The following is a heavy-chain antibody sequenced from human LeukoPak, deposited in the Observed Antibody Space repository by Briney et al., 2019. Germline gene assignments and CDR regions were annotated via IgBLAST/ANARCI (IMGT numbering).Heavy chain of an antibody. D-gene: IGHD3-10*01. CDR2: ISHGVSTI. Sequence: GGSLRLSCAASGFTFSSYEMNWVRQAPGKGLEWVSYISHGVSTIYYADSVKGRFTISRDNSKNSLYLQMNSLRAEDTAVYYCARVMEYYYYYMDVWGKGTTVTISS. CDR1: GFTFSSYE. V-gene: IGHV3-48*03. J-gene: IGHJ6*03. CDR3: ARVMEYYYYYMDV.